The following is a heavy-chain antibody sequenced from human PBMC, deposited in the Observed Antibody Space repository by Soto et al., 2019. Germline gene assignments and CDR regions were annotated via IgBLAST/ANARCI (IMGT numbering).Heavy chain of an antibody. Sequence: PGGSLRLSCAASRFTFSSYWMHWVRQGPGKGLVWVSRINGDGSSTTYADSVKGRFTISRDNAKNTLYLQMNSLRAEDTAIYYCARLHPGAIPPRLFAYWGQGTLVTVSS. CDR2: INGDGSST. D-gene: IGHD2-2*02. J-gene: IGHJ4*02. CDR1: RFTFSSYW. V-gene: IGHV3-74*01. CDR3: ARLHPGAIPPRLFAY.